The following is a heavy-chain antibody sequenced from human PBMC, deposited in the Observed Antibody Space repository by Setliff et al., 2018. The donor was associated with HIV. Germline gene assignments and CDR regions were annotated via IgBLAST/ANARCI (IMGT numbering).Heavy chain of an antibody. Sequence: ASVKVSCKAFGDTVTGHSIHWVRQAPGQRLEWMGWLNTGNGKTKYSQRFQDRVTFTRDTSARTAYMELRSLRSEDSAVYYCARDRDNFWGGPFDYWGQGTLVTVSS. CDR3: ARDRDNFWGGPFDY. CDR2: LNTGNGKT. V-gene: IGHV1-3*04. CDR1: GDTVTGHS. J-gene: IGHJ4*02. D-gene: IGHD3-3*01.